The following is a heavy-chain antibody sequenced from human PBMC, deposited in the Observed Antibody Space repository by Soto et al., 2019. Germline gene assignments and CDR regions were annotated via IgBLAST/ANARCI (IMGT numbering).Heavy chain of an antibody. V-gene: IGHV3-23*01. Sequence: PGGSLRLSCAASGFTFSSYAMSWVRQAPGKGLEWVSAISGSGGSTYYADSVKGRFTISRDNSKNTLYLQMNSLRAEDTAVYYCAKEAYGDYEVGYYFDYWGQGTLVTVS. J-gene: IGHJ4*02. CDR3: AKEAYGDYEVGYYFDY. D-gene: IGHD4-17*01. CDR1: GFTFSSYA. CDR2: ISGSGGST.